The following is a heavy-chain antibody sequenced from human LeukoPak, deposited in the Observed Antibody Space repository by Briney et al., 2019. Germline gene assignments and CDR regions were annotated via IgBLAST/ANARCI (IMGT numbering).Heavy chain of an antibody. CDR2: INHSGST. D-gene: IGHD3-16*01. V-gene: IGHV4-34*01. CDR3: ARGRQSKITKFDY. Sequence: SETLSLTCAVYGGSFSGYYWSWIRQPPGKGLEWIGEINHSGSTNYNPSLKSRVIISVDTSKNQFSLKLGSVTAADTAVYYCARGRQSKITKFDYWGQGTLVTVSS. J-gene: IGHJ4*02. CDR1: GGSFSGYY.